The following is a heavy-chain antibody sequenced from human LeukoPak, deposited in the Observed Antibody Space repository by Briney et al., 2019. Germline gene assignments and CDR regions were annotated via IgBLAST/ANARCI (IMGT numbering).Heavy chain of an antibody. CDR1: GFTFIGYG. CDR3: ARDCGGGSCYGPYDAFDI. CDR2: ISYDGSNQ. Sequence: GGSLRLSCEASGFTFIGYGMHWVRQAPGKGLEWVAGISYDGSNQYYTDSVKGRFTTSRDNAKNSLYLQMNSLRAEDTAVYYCARDCGGGSCYGPYDAFDIWGQGTMVTVSS. V-gene: IGHV3-30*03. D-gene: IGHD2-15*01. J-gene: IGHJ3*02.